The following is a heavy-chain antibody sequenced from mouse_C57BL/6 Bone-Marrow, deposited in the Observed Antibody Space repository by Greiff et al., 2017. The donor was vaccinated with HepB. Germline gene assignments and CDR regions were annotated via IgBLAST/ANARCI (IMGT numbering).Heavy chain of an antibody. CDR2: ISSGSSTI. CDR3: ARDDGYCDYAMDY. V-gene: IGHV5-17*01. CDR1: GFTFSDYG. J-gene: IGHJ4*01. D-gene: IGHD2-3*01. Sequence: EVQLVESGGGLVKPGGSLKLSCAASGFTFSDYGMHWVRQAPEKGLEWVAYISSGSSTIYYADTVKGRFTISRDNAKNTLFLQMTSLMSEDTAMYYCARDDGYCDYAMDYWGQGTSVTVSS.